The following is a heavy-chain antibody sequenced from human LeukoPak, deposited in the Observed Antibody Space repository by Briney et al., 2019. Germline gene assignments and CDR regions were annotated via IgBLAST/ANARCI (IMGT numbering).Heavy chain of an antibody. CDR1: EFTFSSYA. Sequence: GGSRRLSCAASEFTFSSYAMSWFRQAPGKGLEWASAISGSGGSTYYADSVKGRFTISRDNSKNTLYLQMNSLRAEDTAVYYCAKDPSESGSYNDYWGQGTLVTVSS. D-gene: IGHD1-26*01. CDR3: AKDPSESGSYNDY. V-gene: IGHV3-23*01. J-gene: IGHJ4*02. CDR2: ISGSGGST.